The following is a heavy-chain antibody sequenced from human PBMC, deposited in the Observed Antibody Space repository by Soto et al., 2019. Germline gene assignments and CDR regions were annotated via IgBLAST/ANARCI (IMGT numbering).Heavy chain of an antibody. D-gene: IGHD3-3*01. CDR3: AKGVRGGFLEWLFDY. V-gene: IGHV3-23*01. CDR1: GFTFSSYV. J-gene: IGHJ4*02. Sequence: EVQLLESGGGLVQPGGSLRLSCAASGFTFSSYVMSWVRQAPGKGLEWVSAISGSGGSTYYADSVKGRFTISRDNSKNTLYLQMNSLRAEDTAVYYCAKGVRGGFLEWLFDYWGQGTLVTVSS. CDR2: ISGSGGST.